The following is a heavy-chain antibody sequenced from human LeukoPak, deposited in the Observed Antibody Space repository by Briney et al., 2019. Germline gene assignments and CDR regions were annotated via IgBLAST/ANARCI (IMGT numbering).Heavy chain of an antibody. J-gene: IGHJ3*02. V-gene: IGHV3-11*04. CDR3: AREVGPTPPPGFDAFDI. CDR2: ISSSGSTI. D-gene: IGHD1-26*01. Sequence: GGSLRLSCAASGFTFSDYYMSWIRQAPGKGLEGVSYISSSGSTIYYADSVKGRFTISRDNAKNSLYLQMNSLRAEDTAVYYCAREVGPTPPPGFDAFDIWGQGTMVTVSS. CDR1: GFTFSDYY.